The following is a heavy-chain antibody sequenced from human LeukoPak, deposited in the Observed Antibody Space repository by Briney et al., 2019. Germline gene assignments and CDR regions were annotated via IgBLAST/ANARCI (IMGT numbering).Heavy chain of an antibody. J-gene: IGHJ6*02. CDR2: IYYSGST. V-gene: IGHV4-31*03. CDR3: ARDAPLRVYGDYSAGLDV. CDR1: GGSISSGGYY. D-gene: IGHD4-17*01. Sequence: PSETLSLTCTVSGGSISSGGYYWSWIRQHPGKGLEWIGYIYYSGSTYYTPSLKSRVTISVDTSKNQFSLKLSSVTAADTAVYYCARDAPLRVYGDYSAGLDVWGQGTTVTVSS.